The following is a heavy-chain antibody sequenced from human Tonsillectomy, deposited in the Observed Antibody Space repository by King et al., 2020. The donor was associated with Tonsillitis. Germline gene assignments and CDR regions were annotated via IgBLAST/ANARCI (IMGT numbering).Heavy chain of an antibody. CDR1: GGSINSNTYY. CDR2: IYYSGST. V-gene: IGHV4-39*01. CDR3: ARLIGTPYDAFDI. Sequence: LQLQESGPGLVKPSETLSLTCTVSGGSINSNTYYWGWIRQPPGKGLEWIGSIYYSGSTYYNPSLKSRVTISVDTSKNQFSLKLSSVTAADTAVYYCARLIGTPYDAFDIWGQGTMVTVSS. D-gene: IGHD1-1*01. J-gene: IGHJ3*02.